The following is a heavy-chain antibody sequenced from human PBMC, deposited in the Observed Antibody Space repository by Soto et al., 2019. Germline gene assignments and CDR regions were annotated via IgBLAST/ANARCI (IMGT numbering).Heavy chain of an antibody. D-gene: IGHD3-10*01. CDR2: INHSGST. Sequence: SETLSLTCAVYGGSFSGYYWSWIRQPPGKGLEWIGEINHSGSTNYNPSLKSRVTISVDTSKNQFSLKLSSVTAADTAVYYCASDHKSMVRGVNVPNYMDVWGKGTTVTVSS. V-gene: IGHV4-34*01. CDR3: ASDHKSMVRGVNVPNYMDV. J-gene: IGHJ6*03. CDR1: GGSFSGYY.